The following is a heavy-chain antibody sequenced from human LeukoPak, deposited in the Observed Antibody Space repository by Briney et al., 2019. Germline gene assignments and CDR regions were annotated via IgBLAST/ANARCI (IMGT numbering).Heavy chain of an antibody. Sequence: GGSLRLSCAASGFTFSSYWMSWVRQAPGKGLEWVANIKQDGSEKYYVDSVKGRFTISRDNAKNSLYLQMNSMRDEDTAVYYCARDSGSYPSFYYYYYGMDVWGQGTTVTVSS. CDR2: IKQDGSEK. CDR3: ARDSGSYPSFYYYYYGMDV. V-gene: IGHV3-7*01. CDR1: GFTFSSYW. J-gene: IGHJ6*02. D-gene: IGHD3-10*01.